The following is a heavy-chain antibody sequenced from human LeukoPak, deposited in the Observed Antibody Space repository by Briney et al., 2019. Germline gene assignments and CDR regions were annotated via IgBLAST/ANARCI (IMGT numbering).Heavy chain of an antibody. D-gene: IGHD6-13*01. J-gene: IGHJ1*01. CDR3: ARVIAVAGDLEYFQH. CDR1: GGSINSGDYY. V-gene: IGHV4-30-4*01. CDR2: IYHSGST. Sequence: SQTLSLTCTVSGGSINSGDYYWSWIRQPPGKGLEWIGYIYHSGSTYYNPSLKSRVTVSADTSKNQFSLKLSSVTAADTAVYYCARVIAVAGDLEYFQHWGQGTLVTVSS.